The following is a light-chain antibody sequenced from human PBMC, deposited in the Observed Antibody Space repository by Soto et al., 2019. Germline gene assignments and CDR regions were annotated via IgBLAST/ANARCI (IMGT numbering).Light chain of an antibody. CDR2: EVS. J-gene: IGLJ1*01. CDR3: SSYTSSSTYV. CDR1: SSDVGSYNR. V-gene: IGLV2-18*02. Sequence: QSALTQPPSVSGSPGQSVTISCTGTSSDVGSYNRVSWYQQHPGTAPKLLIYEVSNRPSGVPDRFSGSKSGNTASLTISGLQAEEEADYYCSSYTSSSTYVFGSGTKLTVL.